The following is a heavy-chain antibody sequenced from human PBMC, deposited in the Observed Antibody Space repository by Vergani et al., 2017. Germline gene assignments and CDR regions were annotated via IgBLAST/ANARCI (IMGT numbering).Heavy chain of an antibody. J-gene: IGHJ6*03. CDR3: ARHVGSSSWGDYYYNYMDV. D-gene: IGHD6-13*01. V-gene: IGHV5-51*01. CDR2: IYTGDSDT. Sequence: EVQLVQSGAEVKQPGESLKISCKGSGSSFTSYWIGWVRQMPGKGLEWMGIIYTGDSDTRYSPSIQGQVTISADKSIISAYLQWSSLKASDTAMYYCARHVGSSSWGDYYYNYMDVWGKGTTVTVYS. CDR1: GSSFTSYW.